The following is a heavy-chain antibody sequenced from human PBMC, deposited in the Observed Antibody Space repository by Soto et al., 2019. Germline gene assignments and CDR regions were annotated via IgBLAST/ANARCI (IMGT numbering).Heavy chain of an antibody. CDR1: GYSFASQW. V-gene: IGHV5-51*01. CDR2: IYPADSDT. D-gene: IGHD1-26*01. Sequence: GESLKISCKGSGYSFASQWIGWVRQMPGKGLEWMGNIYPADSDTRYSPSFQGQVTISVDKSISTAYLQWTSLKASDTAIYYCARIPHTTTSYYEYYYGMDVWGQGTTVTVSS. J-gene: IGHJ6*02. CDR3: ARIPHTTTSYYEYYYGMDV.